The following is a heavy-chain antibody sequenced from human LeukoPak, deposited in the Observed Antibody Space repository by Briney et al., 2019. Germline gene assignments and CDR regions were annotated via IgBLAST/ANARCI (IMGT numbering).Heavy chain of an antibody. CDR3: AKPATHGYNDYNFDY. D-gene: IGHD5-24*01. CDR1: GFTFDDYA. J-gene: IGHJ4*02. V-gene: IGHV3-43D*03. Sequence: GGSLRLSCAASGFTFDDYAMHWVRQAPGKGLEWVSLISWDGGSTYYADSVKGRFTISRDNSKNSLYLQMNSLRAEDTALYYCAKPATHGYNDYNFDYWGQGTLVTVSS. CDR2: ISWDGGST.